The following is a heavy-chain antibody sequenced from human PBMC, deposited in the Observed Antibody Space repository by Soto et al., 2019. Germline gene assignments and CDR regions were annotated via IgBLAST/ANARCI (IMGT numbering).Heavy chain of an antibody. CDR3: ARGRHTQNSRFNNLQYYYGMDV. CDR1: GGSFSGYY. J-gene: IGHJ6*02. D-gene: IGHD3-22*01. Sequence: SETLSLTCAVYGGSFSGYYWSWIRQPPGKGLEWIGEINHSGSTNYNPSLKSRVTISVDTSKNQFSLKLSSVTAADTAVYYCARGRHTQNSRFNNLQYYYGMDVWGQGTTVTVSS. CDR2: INHSGST. V-gene: IGHV4-34*01.